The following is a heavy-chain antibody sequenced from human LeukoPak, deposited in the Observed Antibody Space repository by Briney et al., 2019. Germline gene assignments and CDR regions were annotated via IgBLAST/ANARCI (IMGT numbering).Heavy chain of an antibody. CDR1: GDTVSTNSAA. Sequence: SQTLSLTCAISGDTVSTNSAAWSWIRQSPSRGLEWLGRTYYRSRWYNDYAVSVKSRITIKSDTSKNQFSLQLNSVTPEDTAVYYCARDRDLGNYYDGMVVWGQGTTVTVSS. D-gene: IGHD7-27*01. J-gene: IGHJ6*02. CDR3: ARDRDLGNYYDGMVV. V-gene: IGHV6-1*01. CDR2: TYYRSRWYN.